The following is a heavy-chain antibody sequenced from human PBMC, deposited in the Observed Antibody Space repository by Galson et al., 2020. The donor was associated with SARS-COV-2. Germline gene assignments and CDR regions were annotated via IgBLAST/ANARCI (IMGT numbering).Heavy chain of an antibody. Sequence: ASVKVSCKASGYTFSDYYIHWVRQAPGQGLEWMGWVNPRSGGTNYAQKFQGRVTMTRDTSITTAYMELSRLRSDDTAVYYCARDDRGYCGGDCYHYFDYWGQGTLVTVSS. CDR3: ARDDRGYCGGDCYHYFDY. CDR1: GYTFSDYY. V-gene: IGHV1-2*02. J-gene: IGHJ4*02. D-gene: IGHD2-21*02. CDR2: VNPRSGGT.